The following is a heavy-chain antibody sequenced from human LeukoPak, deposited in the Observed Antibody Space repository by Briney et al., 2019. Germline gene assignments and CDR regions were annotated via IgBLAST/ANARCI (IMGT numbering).Heavy chain of an antibody. CDR1: GFTFSDYY. V-gene: IGHV3-11*01. CDR3: ATRYSGYDHFDY. CDR2: ISSSGSTI. J-gene: IGHJ4*02. D-gene: IGHD5-12*01. Sequence: KSGGSLRLSCAASGFTFSDYYTSWIRQAPGKGLEWVSYISSSGSTIYYADSVKGRFTISRDNAKNSLYLQMNSLRAEDTAVYYCATRYSGYDHFDYWGQGTLVTVSS.